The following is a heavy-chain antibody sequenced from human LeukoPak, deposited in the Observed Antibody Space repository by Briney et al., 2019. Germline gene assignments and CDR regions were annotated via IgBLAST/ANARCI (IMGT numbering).Heavy chain of an antibody. J-gene: IGHJ4*02. CDR1: GGXVSSSSYQ. Sequence: SETLSLTCNVSGGXVSSSSYQWGWIRQPPGRGLEWLGTIYYSGNTYYNPSLKSRVTISIDTSKNQFSLKLSSGTAADTAVYYCARLGYNNGWYFDYWGQGTLVTVSS. CDR3: ARLGYNNGWYFDY. D-gene: IGHD6-19*01. V-gene: IGHV4-39*01. CDR2: IYYSGNT.